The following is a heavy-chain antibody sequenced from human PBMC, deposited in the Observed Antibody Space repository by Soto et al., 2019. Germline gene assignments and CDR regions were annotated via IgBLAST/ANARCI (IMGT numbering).Heavy chain of an antibody. Sequence: QVQLQESGPGLVKPSETLSLTCTVSGGSISSYYWSWIRQPPGKGLEWIGYIYYSGSTNYNPSLTRRVTISVDTSKNLCSLKLSAVTAADTAVYYCARRDGGTLDYWGQGTLVTVSS. CDR3: ARRDGGTLDY. D-gene: IGHD2-15*01. V-gene: IGHV4-59*08. CDR2: IYYSGST. J-gene: IGHJ4*02. CDR1: GGSISSYY.